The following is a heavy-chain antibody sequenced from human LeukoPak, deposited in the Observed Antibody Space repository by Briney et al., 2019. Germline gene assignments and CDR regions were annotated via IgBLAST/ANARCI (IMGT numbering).Heavy chain of an antibody. CDR1: GGSISTNSYY. CDR3: ARTYGDYGWVGY. D-gene: IGHD4-17*01. CDR2: IYYSEST. J-gene: IGHJ4*02. V-gene: IGHV4-39*01. Sequence: SETLSFTCTGSGGSISTNSYYWNWIRQPPEKRLGWIGSIYYSESTDYNPSLKTRVTISVDTTKNQFSLKLRSVTSADTSGYYCARTYGDYGWVGYWGQGTLVSVSS.